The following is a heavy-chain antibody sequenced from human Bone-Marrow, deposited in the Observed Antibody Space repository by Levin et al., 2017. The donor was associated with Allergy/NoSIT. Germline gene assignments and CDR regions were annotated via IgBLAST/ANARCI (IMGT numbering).Heavy chain of an antibody. D-gene: IGHD3-10*01. CDR1: GGSISSGGYY. Sequence: LSLTCTVSGGSISSGGYYWSWIRQHPGKGLEWIGYIYYSGSTYYNPSLKSRVTISVDTSKNQFSLKLSSVTAADTAVYYCARGRLGRGAIYFDYWGQGTLVTVSS. CDR2: IYYSGST. V-gene: IGHV4-31*03. CDR3: ARGRLGRGAIYFDY. J-gene: IGHJ4*02.